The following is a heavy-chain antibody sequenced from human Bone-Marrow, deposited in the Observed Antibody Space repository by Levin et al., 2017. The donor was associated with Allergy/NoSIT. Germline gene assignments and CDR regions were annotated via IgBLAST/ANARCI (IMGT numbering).Heavy chain of an antibody. CDR3: ARTRNDYGNGIDYYYYMDV. V-gene: IGHV1-69*13. J-gene: IGHJ6*03. D-gene: IGHD4-17*01. CDR2: IIPIFGTA. Sequence: ASVKVSCKASGGTFSSYAISWVRQAPGQGLEWMGGIIPIFGTANYAQKFQGRVTITADESTSTAYMELSSLRSEDTAVYYCARTRNDYGNGIDYYYYMDVWGKGTTVTVSS. CDR1: GGTFSSYA.